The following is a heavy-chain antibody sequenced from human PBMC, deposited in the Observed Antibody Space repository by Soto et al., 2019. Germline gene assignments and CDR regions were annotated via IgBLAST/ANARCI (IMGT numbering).Heavy chain of an antibody. CDR1: GFTFSSYW. V-gene: IGHV3-7*05. D-gene: IGHD3-3*01. Sequence: GGSLRLSCAASGFTFSSYWMSWVRQAPGKGLEWVANIKQDGSEKYYVDSVKGRFTISRDNAKNSLYLQMNSLRAEDTAVYYCARDLTIFGVASYYYYYGMDVWGQGTTVTVSS. CDR3: ARDLTIFGVASYYYYYGMDV. CDR2: IKQDGSEK. J-gene: IGHJ6*02.